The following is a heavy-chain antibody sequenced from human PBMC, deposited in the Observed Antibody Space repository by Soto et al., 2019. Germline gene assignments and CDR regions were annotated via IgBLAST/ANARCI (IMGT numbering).Heavy chain of an antibody. CDR3: ATDLEWLHRYYYYGMDV. CDR1: GFTFSSYS. J-gene: IGHJ6*02. D-gene: IGHD3-3*01. CDR2: ISSSSSTI. V-gene: IGHV3-48*02. Sequence: VGSLRLSCAASGFTFSSYSMNWVRQAPGKGLEWVSYISSSSSTIYYADSVKGRFTISRDNAKNSLYLQMNSLRDEDTAVYYCATDLEWLHRYYYYGMDVWGQGTTVTVSS.